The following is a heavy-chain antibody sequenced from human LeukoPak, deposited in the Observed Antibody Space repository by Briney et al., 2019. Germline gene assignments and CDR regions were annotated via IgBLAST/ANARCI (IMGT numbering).Heavy chain of an antibody. CDR1: GFTFSSYA. J-gene: IGHJ4*02. CDR2: ISGGGGST. CDR3: AKGRYGSSRYPFDY. D-gene: IGHD6-13*01. Sequence: SGGSLRLSCAASGFTFSSYAMSWVRQAPGKGLEWVSVISGGGGSTYYADSVKGRFTISRDNSKNTLYLQMNSLRAEDTAVYYCAKGRYGSSRYPFDYWGQGTLVTVSS. V-gene: IGHV3-23*01.